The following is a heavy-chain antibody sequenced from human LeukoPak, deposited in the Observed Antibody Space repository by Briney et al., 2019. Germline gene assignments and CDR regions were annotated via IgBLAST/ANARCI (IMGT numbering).Heavy chain of an antibody. CDR3: AKDSDGSSGPSGYFDY. J-gene: IGHJ4*02. CDR1: GFTFTDYY. Sequence: GGSVRLSCEASGFTFTDYYMHWVRQAPGKGLEWVSCISRNSGNTDYADYVKGRFTISRDNAKNSLYLQMNSLRADDTALYYCAKDSDGSSGPSGYFDYWGQGTLVTVSS. D-gene: IGHD3-22*01. CDR2: ISRNSGNT. V-gene: IGHV3-9*01.